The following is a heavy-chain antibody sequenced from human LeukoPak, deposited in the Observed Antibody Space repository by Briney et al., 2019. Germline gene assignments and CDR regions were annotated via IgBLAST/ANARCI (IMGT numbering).Heavy chain of an antibody. CDR2: IYHSGST. Sequence: PSETLSLTCTVSGYSISSGYYWGWIRQPPGKGLEWIGSIYHSGSTYYNPSLKSRVTISVGTSRNQFSLKLSSVTAADTAVYYCARVGGDYLRDYWGQGTLVTVSS. V-gene: IGHV4-38-2*02. J-gene: IGHJ4*02. D-gene: IGHD4-17*01. CDR1: GYSISSGYY. CDR3: ARVGGDYLRDY.